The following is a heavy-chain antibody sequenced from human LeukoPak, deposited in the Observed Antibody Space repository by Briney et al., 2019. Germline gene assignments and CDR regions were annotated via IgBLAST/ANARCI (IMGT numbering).Heavy chain of an antibody. CDR3: ARGLGYSYGYYSDY. CDR1: GGSFSGYY. Sequence: PSETLSLTCAVYGGSFSGYYWSWIRQPPGKGLEWIGEINHSGSTNYNPPLKCRFTKSVDTSKNQCSRTLSSVTAADTAVYYCARGLGYSYGYYSDYWGQGTLVTVSS. V-gene: IGHV4-34*01. CDR2: INHSGST. J-gene: IGHJ4*02. D-gene: IGHD5-18*01.